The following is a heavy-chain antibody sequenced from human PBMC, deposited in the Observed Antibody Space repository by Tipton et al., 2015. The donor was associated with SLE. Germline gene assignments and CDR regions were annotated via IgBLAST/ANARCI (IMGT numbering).Heavy chain of an antibody. J-gene: IGHJ3*01. CDR1: GGSFSGHY. V-gene: IGHV4-34*01. Sequence: TQSLTCAVYGGSFSGHYWGWIRQPPGQGLEWIGEVNDSGSTDYNPSLKSRLTISVDTSKNQFSLNLSSVTAADTAVYYCARDPRGDDGFDVWGQGTMVTVSS. CDR2: VNDSGST. CDR3: ARDPRGDDGFDV. D-gene: IGHD3-16*01.